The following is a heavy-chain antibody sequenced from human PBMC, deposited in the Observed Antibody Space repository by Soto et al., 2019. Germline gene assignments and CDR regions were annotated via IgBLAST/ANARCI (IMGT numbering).Heavy chain of an antibody. CDR3: AKRAATPNFDY. Sequence: EVQLLESGGGLVQPGGSLRLSCAASGFTFSSHGMSWVRQAPGKGREWVSGISGSGGSTYYADSVKGRFTISRDNSKNTLYLQMNSPRAEDTAVYYCAKRAATPNFDYWGQGTLVTVSS. J-gene: IGHJ4*02. CDR2: ISGSGGST. V-gene: IGHV3-23*01. D-gene: IGHD2-15*01. CDR1: GFTFSSHG.